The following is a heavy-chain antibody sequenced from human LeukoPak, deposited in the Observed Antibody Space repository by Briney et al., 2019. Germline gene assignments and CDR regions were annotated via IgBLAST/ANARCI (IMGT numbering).Heavy chain of an antibody. CDR2: ISSSSSTI. J-gene: IGHJ4*02. Sequence: GGSLRLSCAASGFTFSSYSMNWVRQAPGKGLEWVSYISSSSSTIYYADSVKGRFTISRDNAKNSLYLQMNSLRAEDTAVYYCASYRRGLPGERLYDYWGQGTLVTVSS. CDR1: GFTFSSYS. D-gene: IGHD7-27*01. CDR3: ASYRRGLPGERLYDY. V-gene: IGHV3-48*04.